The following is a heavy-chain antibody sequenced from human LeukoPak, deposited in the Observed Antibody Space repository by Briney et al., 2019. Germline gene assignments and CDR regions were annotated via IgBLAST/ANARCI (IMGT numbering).Heavy chain of an antibody. Sequence: PGGSLRLSCAASGFTFSSYGMHWVRQAPGKGLEWVAFIRYDGGNKYYADSVKGRFTISRDNSKNTLYLQMNSLRAEDTAVYYCAKEGGTRRTAFDYWGQGTLVTVSS. J-gene: IGHJ4*02. CDR1: GFTFSSYG. CDR3: AKEGGTRRTAFDY. D-gene: IGHD5-18*01. V-gene: IGHV3-30*02. CDR2: IRYDGGNK.